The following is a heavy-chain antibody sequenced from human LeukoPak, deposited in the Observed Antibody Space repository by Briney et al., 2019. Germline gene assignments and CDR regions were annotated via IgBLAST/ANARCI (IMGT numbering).Heavy chain of an antibody. D-gene: IGHD1-26*01. CDR3: ARQPLVGPTTFDY. CDR1: GFTFSSYG. V-gene: IGHV3-21*01. J-gene: IGHJ4*02. Sequence: PGGSLRLSCAASGFTFSSYGMHWVRQAPGKGLEWVSSISSSSTYIYYADSVKGRFTISRDDAKNSLFLQMISLRAEDTAVYYCARQPLVGPTTFDYWGQGTLVTVSS. CDR2: ISSSSTYI.